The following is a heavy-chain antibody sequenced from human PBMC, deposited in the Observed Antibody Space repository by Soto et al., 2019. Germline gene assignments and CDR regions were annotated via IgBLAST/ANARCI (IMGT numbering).Heavy chain of an antibody. V-gene: IGHV1-18*01. Sequence: VASVEIACTASGYTVTIYGITGVLQAPEQGLEWMGWISAYNGNTNYAQKLQGRVTMTTDTSTSTAYMELRSLRSDDTAVYYCARYYGSGSYSAVNYYYYYMDVWGKGTTVTVSS. CDR1: GYTVTIYG. CDR2: ISAYNGNT. J-gene: IGHJ6*03. D-gene: IGHD3-10*01. CDR3: ARYYGSGSYSAVNYYYYYMDV.